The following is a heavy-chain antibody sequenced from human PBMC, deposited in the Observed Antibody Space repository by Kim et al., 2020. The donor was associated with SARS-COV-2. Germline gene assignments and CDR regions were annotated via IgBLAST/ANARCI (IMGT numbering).Heavy chain of an antibody. V-gene: IGHV3-23*01. CDR3: AKGPYDAFDI. CDR2: ST. J-gene: IGHJ3*02. Sequence: STYDADSVKGRFTISRDNSKNTLYLQMNSLRAEDTAVYYCAKGPYDAFDIWGQGTMVTVSS.